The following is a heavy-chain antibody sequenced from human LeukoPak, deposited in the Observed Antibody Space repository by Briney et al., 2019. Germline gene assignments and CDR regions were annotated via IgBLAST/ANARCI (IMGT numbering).Heavy chain of an antibody. Sequence: GRSLRLSCAASGFTFSSYAMHWVRQAPGKGLEWVAVISYDGSNKYYADSVKGRFTISRDNSKSTLYLQMNSLRAEDTAVYYCARDSIGYYDFWSGYYKNGEDWYFDLWGRGTLVTVSS. V-gene: IGHV3-30-3*01. J-gene: IGHJ2*01. CDR2: ISYDGSNK. CDR3: ARDSIGYYDFWSGYYKNGEDWYFDL. D-gene: IGHD3-3*01. CDR1: GFTFSSYA.